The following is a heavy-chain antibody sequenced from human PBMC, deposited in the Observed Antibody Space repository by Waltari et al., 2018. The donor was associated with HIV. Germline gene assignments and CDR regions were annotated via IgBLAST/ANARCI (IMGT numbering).Heavy chain of an antibody. CDR1: GYPISSGSY. J-gene: IGHJ2*01. D-gene: IGHD1-1*01. V-gene: IGHV4-38-2*02. Sequence: QVQLQESGPGLVKPSETLSLTCTVPGYPISSGSYWGWIRQPPGKGLQWIGNIYHTGSTYNNPSLKSRVTISVDTSKNQFSLKLSSVTAADTAVYYCARQGRVHYWYFDLWGRGTLVTVSS. CDR2: IYHTGST. CDR3: ARQGRVHYWYFDL.